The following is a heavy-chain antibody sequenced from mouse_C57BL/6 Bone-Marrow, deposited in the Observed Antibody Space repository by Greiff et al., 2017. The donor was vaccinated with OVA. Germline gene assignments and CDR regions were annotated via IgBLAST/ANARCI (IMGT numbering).Heavy chain of an antibody. D-gene: IGHD2-14*01. J-gene: IGHJ1*03. CDR2: INPNNGGT. Sequence: EVQLQQSGPELVKPGASVKISCKASGYTFTDYYMNWVKQSHGKSLEWIGDINPNNGGTSYNQKFKGKATLTVDKSSSTAYMELRSLTSEDSAVYYCARCREYDRFDWNFDVWGTGTTVTVSS. CDR3: ARCREYDRFDWNFDV. V-gene: IGHV1-26*01. CDR1: GYTFTDYY.